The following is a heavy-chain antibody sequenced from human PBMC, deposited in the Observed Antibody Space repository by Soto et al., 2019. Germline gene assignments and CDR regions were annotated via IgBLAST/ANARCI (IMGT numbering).Heavy chain of an antibody. Sequence: LRLSCVTSGFTFSRNTMNWVRQAPGKGLEWVASITSSGSYVYYGDSVKGRFSASRDNAKNSLSLQMDSLRPDDTAIYFCVKDEGIEAMDVWGQGTTVTVSS. J-gene: IGHJ6*02. CDR3: VKDEGIEAMDV. D-gene: IGHD3-3*02. CDR1: GFTFSRNT. V-gene: IGHV3-21*01. CDR2: ITSSGSYV.